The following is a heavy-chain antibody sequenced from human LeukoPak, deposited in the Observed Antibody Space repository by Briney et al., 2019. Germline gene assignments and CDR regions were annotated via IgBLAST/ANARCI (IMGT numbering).Heavy chain of an antibody. J-gene: IGHJ4*02. Sequence: GASVKVSCKASGYTFTGYYMHWVRQAPGQGLEWMGWINPNSGGTNYAQKFQGRVTMTRDMSIRTDYLDLSRLRPDDTAVYYCARVTFDNSGDEDSSDYWGQGTLVIVSS. CDR1: GYTFTGYY. V-gene: IGHV1-2*02. CDR2: INPNSGGT. D-gene: IGHD3-22*01. CDR3: ARVTFDNSGDEDSSDY.